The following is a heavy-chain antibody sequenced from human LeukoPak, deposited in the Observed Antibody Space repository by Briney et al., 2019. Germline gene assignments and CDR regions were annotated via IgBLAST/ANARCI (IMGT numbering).Heavy chain of an antibody. V-gene: IGHV3-73*01. CDR2: IRTKPNNYAT. CDR3: SRHVCEGSTCYFFDY. CDR1: GFTFSASA. Sequence: GGSLRLSCAASGFTFSASAMHWVRQASGKGLEWLGQIRTKPNNYATAYAAPVKGRFTISRDDSKNTAYLQMNSLKTDDTAVYYCSRHVCEGSTCYFFDYWGQGALVTVSS. D-gene: IGHD3-10*02. J-gene: IGHJ4*02.